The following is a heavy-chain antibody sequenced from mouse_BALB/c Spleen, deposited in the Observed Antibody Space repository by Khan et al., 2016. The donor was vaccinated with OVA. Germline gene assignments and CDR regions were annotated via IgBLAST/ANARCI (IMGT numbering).Heavy chain of an antibody. CDR2: IWGDGST. Sequence: QVQLKQSGPGLVAPSQSLSITCTVSGFSFTNYGVSWVRQPPGKGLEWLGIIWGDGSTNYHSALISRLSITKDNSKSQVFLKLNSLQADDTAAYYCAKGGTYFGGYFDVWGAGTTVTVSS. CDR1: GFSFTNYG. J-gene: IGHJ1*01. CDR3: AKGGTYFGGYFDV. D-gene: IGHD2-10*01. V-gene: IGHV2-3*01.